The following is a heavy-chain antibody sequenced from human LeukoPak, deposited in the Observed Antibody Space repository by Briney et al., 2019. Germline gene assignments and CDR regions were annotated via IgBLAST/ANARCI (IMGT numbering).Heavy chain of an antibody. CDR2: IYHSGST. V-gene: IGHV4-30-2*01. Sequence: SETLSLTCTVSGGSISSGGYYWSWIRQPPGKGLEWIGYIYHSGSTYYNPSLKSRVTISVDRSKNQFSLKLSSVTAADTAVYYCARSAVAGWGYYFDYWGQGTLVTVSS. CDR3: ARSAVAGWGYYFDY. CDR1: GGSISSGGYY. J-gene: IGHJ4*02. D-gene: IGHD6-19*01.